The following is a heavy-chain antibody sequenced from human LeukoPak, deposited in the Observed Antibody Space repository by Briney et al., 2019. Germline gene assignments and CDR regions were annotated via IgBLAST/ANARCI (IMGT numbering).Heavy chain of an antibody. D-gene: IGHD3-16*02. CDR2: IYYSGST. CDR1: GGSISSSSYY. V-gene: IGHV4-39*07. CDR3: ARVGDYIWETYRTFDY. J-gene: IGHJ4*02. Sequence: SETLSLTCTVSGGSISSSSYYWGWIRQPPGKGLEWIGSIYYSGSTYYNPSLKSRVTISVDTSKNQFSLKLSSVTAADTAVYYCARVGDYIWETYRTFDYWGQGTLVTVSS.